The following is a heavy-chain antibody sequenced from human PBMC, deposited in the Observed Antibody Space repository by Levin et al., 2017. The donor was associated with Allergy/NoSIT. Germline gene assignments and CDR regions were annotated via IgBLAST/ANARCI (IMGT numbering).Heavy chain of an antibody. CDR2: INHSGST. Sequence: SQTLSLTCAVYGGSFSGYYWTWIRQPPGKGLEWIGEINHSGSTTYNPSLKSRVTISVDTSKRQISLKLSPVTAADTAVYYCARGVDVDTTMDDAFDIWGQGTMVTVSS. V-gene: IGHV4-34*01. CDR3: ARGVDVDTTMDDAFDI. D-gene: IGHD5-18*01. J-gene: IGHJ3*02. CDR1: GGSFSGYY.